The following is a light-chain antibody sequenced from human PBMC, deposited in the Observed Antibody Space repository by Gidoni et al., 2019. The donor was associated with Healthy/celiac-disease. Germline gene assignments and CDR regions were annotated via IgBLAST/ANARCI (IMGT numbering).Light chain of an antibody. CDR1: QGISSY. CDR2: AAS. V-gene: IGKV1-8*01. J-gene: IGKJ2*01. CDR3: QQYYSYPHT. Sequence: IRMSQSPSSLSASTGDRVTITCRSSQGISSYLAWYQQKPGKAPKLLIYAASTLQSGVPSRFSGSGSGTDFTLTISCLQSEDFATYYCQQYYSYPHTFGEGTKLEIK.